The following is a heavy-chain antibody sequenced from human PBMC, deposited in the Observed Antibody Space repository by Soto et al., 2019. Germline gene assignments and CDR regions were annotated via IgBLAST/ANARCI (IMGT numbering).Heavy chain of an antibody. V-gene: IGHV4-34*01. CDR3: ARGITMVRGVIPRPYFDY. Sequence: QVQLQQWGAGLLKPSETLSLTCAVYGGSFSGYYWSWIRQPPGKGLEWIGEINHSGSTNYNQPLKSRVTISVDTPKNQFSLKLSSVTAADTAVYYCARGITMVRGVIPRPYFDYWGQGTLVTVSS. CDR1: GGSFSGYY. CDR2: INHSGST. J-gene: IGHJ4*02. D-gene: IGHD3-10*01.